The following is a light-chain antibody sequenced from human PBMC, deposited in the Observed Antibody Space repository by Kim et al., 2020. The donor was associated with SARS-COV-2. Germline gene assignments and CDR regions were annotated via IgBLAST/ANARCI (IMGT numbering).Light chain of an antibody. CDR3: QQNSSAPPIT. CDR1: QSISSRY. CDR2: RAT. J-gene: IGKJ5*01. V-gene: IGKV3-20*01. Sequence: PGERATRSCRASQSISSRYGAWYQHKPGQGPRLLIYRATRRATGIPDRFSGSGSGTDFTLTISRLETEEIAVYNCQQNSSAPPITVGQGTRMEIK.